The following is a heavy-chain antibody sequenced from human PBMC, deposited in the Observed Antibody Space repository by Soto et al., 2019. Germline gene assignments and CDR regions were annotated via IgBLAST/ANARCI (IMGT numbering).Heavy chain of an antibody. D-gene: IGHD3-10*01. Sequence: GGSLRLSCAASGFVFEMYWMHWVRQTPGKGPEWVSRISDDGARTDYADSVKGRFTISRDNAKNSLYLQMNSLRAEDTAVYYCTRGPRPSSVGTGAFWGRGALVTVSS. CDR2: ISDDGART. CDR1: GFVFEMYW. J-gene: IGHJ4*02. V-gene: IGHV3-74*01. CDR3: TRGPRPSSVGTGAF.